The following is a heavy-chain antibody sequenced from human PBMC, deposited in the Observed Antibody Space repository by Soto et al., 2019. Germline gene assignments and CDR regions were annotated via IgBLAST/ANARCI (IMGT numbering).Heavy chain of an antibody. CDR1: GFTFSSYG. J-gene: IGHJ4*02. D-gene: IGHD3-3*01. CDR2: ISYDGSNK. V-gene: IGHV3-30*18. CDR3: AKPYYVFWDSGNFDY. Sequence: QVQLVESGGGVVQPGRSLRLSCAASGFTFSSYGMHWVRQAPGKGLEWVAVISYDGSNKYYADSVKGRFTISRDNSKNTLYLQMNSLRAEDTAVYYCAKPYYVFWDSGNFDYWGQGTLVTVSS.